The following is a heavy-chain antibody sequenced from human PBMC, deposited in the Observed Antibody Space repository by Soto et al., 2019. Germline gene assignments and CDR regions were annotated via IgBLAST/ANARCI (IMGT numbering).Heavy chain of an antibody. CDR2: VYYRGSI. CDR3: SRETFPPKWFDS. Sequence: QVQLQESGPGLVKPSETLSLTCTVSGGSISSADYYWSWIRQPPGKGLELIGYVYYRGSIYYNPSFESRMRISVDTSKNQFSLKLTSVTAADTAMYFCSRETFPPKWFDSWGHGNLVTVSS. CDR1: GGSISSADYY. V-gene: IGHV4-30-4*01. D-gene: IGHD2-21*01. J-gene: IGHJ5*01.